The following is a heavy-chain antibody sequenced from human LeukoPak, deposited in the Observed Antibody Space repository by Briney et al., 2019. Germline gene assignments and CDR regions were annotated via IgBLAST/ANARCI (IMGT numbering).Heavy chain of an antibody. J-gene: IGHJ4*02. CDR2: TSYDGGNR. CDR1: GFTFTSYT. V-gene: IGHV3-30*01. Sequence: PGGSLRLSCAASGFTFTSYTMHWVRQPPGQGLEWVAATSYDGGNRYYADYVKGRFTISRDNSNNTLFLQMKSLRPEDTAVYFCARKSLWFKYYDYWGQGIWVTVSS. CDR3: ARKSLWFKYYDY. D-gene: IGHD2-21*01.